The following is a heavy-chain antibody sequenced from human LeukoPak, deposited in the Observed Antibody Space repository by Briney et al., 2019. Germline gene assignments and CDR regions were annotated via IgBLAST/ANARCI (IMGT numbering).Heavy chain of an antibody. CDR3: AREPGYCSGGSCYGGWFDP. J-gene: IGHJ5*02. D-gene: IGHD2-15*01. CDR1: GDSMRRTSYY. Sequence: SETLSLTCTVSGDSMRRTSYYWGWIRQTPVKGLEWIGSMYYSGSTYYNPSLKSRVTISGDTSKNQFSLKLRSVTAADTAVYYCAREPGYCSGGSCYGGWFDPWGQGNLVTVSS. V-gene: IGHV4-39*02. CDR2: MYYSGST.